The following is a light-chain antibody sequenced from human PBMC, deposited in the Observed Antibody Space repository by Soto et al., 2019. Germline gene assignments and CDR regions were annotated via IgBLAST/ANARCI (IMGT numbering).Light chain of an antibody. V-gene: IGLV2-14*01. CDR1: NSDVGAYNF. J-gene: IGLJ1*01. CDR2: EVN. Sequence: QSVLTQPVSVSGSPGQSIPISSTGTNSDVGAYNFVSWYQQYPGKAPKLIIHEVNNRPSGVSDRFSGSKSGDTASLTISCLQADDEADYYCSSFTTYNTRVFGTGTKVTVL. CDR3: SSFTTYNTRV.